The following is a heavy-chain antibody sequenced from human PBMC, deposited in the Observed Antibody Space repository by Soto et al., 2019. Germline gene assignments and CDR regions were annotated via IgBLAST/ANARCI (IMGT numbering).Heavy chain of an antibody. V-gene: IGHV1-2*02. Sequence: ASVKVSCKASGYTFTAYYMYWVRQAPGQGLEWMGGINPNTGDTNQAQEFQARVTMTRDTSASTAYMELTSLTSDDTAVYYCARDPIGGGAPYYFDYWGQGTLVTVSS. J-gene: IGHJ4*02. CDR3: ARDPIGGGAPYYFDY. CDR2: INPNTGDT. D-gene: IGHD3-16*01. CDR1: GYTFTAYY.